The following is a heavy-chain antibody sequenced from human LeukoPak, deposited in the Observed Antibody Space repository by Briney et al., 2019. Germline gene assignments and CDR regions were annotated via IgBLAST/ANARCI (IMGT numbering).Heavy chain of an antibody. V-gene: IGHV1-69*13. D-gene: IGHD1-7*01. Sequence: SVKVSCKASGGTFSSYAISWVRQAPGQGLEWMGRIIPIFGTANYAQKFQGRVTTTPDESTSTAYMELSSLRSEDTAVYDCARGLELGEEGYYFDYWGQGTLVTVSS. CDR1: GGTFSSYA. CDR3: ARGLELGEEGYYFDY. CDR2: IIPIFGTA. J-gene: IGHJ4*02.